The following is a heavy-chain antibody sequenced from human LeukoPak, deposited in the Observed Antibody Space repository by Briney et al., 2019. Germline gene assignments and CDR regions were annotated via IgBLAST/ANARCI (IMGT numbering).Heavy chain of an antibody. J-gene: IGHJ4*02. CDR3: AKDTLGYCSGGICYNY. V-gene: IGHV3-53*01. CDR1: GFRVSTDH. Sequence: GGSPRLSCAASGFRVSTDHMSWVRQAPGKGLEWVSVIYNDGSTYYADTVKGRFTISRDNSKNTLYLQMNSLRAEDTAVYYCAKDTLGYCSGGICYNYWGQGTLVTVSS. CDR2: IYNDGST. D-gene: IGHD2-15*01.